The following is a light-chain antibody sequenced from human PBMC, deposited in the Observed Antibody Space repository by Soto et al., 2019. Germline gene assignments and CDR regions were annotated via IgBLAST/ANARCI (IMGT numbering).Light chain of an antibody. J-gene: IGLJ1*01. CDR2: EVN. Sequence: SLYIYYTGTSSDVGGSNYVSWYQHHPHRAPKLLIYEVNYRPSGVSHRFSGSKSGNTASLTISGLQADDEADSYCSSYTSTNPPEVFGFRTKV. CDR3: SSYTSTNPPEV. CDR1: SSDVGGSNY. V-gene: IGLV2-14*01.